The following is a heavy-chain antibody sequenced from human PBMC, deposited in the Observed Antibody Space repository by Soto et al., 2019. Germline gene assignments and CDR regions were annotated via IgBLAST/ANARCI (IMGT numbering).Heavy chain of an antibody. V-gene: IGHV3-7*01. CDR3: ARVLKSSGWDNDVFDI. Sequence: GGSLRLSCVVSGFTVSSSNYMSWVRQAPGKGLEWVANIKQDGSEKYYADSVKGRFTISRDNAKNTMSLQMNSLRAEDTAVYYCARVLKSSGWDNDVFDIWGQGTMVTVSS. CDR1: GFTVSSSNY. D-gene: IGHD6-19*01. J-gene: IGHJ3*02. CDR2: IKQDGSEK.